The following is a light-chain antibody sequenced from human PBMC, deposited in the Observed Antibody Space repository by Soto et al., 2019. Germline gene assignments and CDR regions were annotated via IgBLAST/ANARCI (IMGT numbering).Light chain of an antibody. CDR1: TDISSF. CDR2: DAS. V-gene: IGKV1-5*01. Sequence: DIEMTQSPSTLSASVGDRVTISCRASTDISSFLAWYQHKSGKAPKLFIYDASTLQTGVPSRFRCSGFGTEFTLTISGLQSDDFATYYCQQHDDYSHATFGQGTKVYIK. J-gene: IGKJ2*01. CDR3: QQHDDYSHAT.